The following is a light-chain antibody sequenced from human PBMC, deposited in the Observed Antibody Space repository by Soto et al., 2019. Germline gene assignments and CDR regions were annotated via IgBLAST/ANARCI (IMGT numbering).Light chain of an antibody. Sequence: SYELTQPPSVSVAPGPTARITCGGNNIGSKSVHWYQQKRGQAPVLVVYDDSDRPSGIPERFSGSTSGNTATLTISRGEAGDEADYYCQVWDSSSDHAVFGTGTKVTVL. CDR2: DDS. CDR1: NIGSKS. V-gene: IGLV3-21*02. J-gene: IGLJ1*01. CDR3: QVWDSSSDHAV.